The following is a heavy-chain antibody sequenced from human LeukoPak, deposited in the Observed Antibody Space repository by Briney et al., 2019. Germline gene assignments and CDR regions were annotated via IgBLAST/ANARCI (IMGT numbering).Heavy chain of an antibody. J-gene: IGHJ4*02. V-gene: IGHV3-23*01. CDR3: AKGPNSGDD. CDR1: GFTFSSYA. Sequence: GGSLTLSCAASGFTFSSYAMRWVRQAPGKRLEWVSVISGSGGSTYYADSVKGRFTISRDNSKNTLYLQMNSLRAEDTAVYYCAKGPNSGDDWGQGTLVTVSS. D-gene: IGHD4-23*01. CDR2: ISGSGGST.